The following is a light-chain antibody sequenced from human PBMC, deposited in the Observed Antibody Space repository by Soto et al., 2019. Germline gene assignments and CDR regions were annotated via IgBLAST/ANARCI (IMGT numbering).Light chain of an antibody. J-gene: IGLJ1*01. V-gene: IGLV2-11*01. CDR3: CSHAGSYTFYV. Sequence: QSVLTQPRSVSRSPGQSVTISCTGTSSDVGGYNYVSWYQQHPGKAPKLMIYDVSKRPSGVPDRFSGSKSGNTASLTIFGFQAEDEADYYCCSHAGSYTFYVFGTGTKVTVL. CDR2: DVS. CDR1: SSDVGGYNY.